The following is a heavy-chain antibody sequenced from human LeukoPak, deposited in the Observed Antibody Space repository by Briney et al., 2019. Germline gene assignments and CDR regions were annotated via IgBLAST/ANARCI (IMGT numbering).Heavy chain of an antibody. J-gene: IGHJ3*02. CDR3: ARGVTTGAYDI. CDR1: GYTFTSYG. Sequence: ASVKVSCKASGYTFTSYGISWVRQAPGQGLEWMGWISAYNGNTNFAQRIQGRVTMTTDTSTSTANMELRSLRSDDTAVYYCARGVTTGAYDIWGQGTMVTVSS. D-gene: IGHD4-17*01. V-gene: IGHV1-18*01. CDR2: ISAYNGNT.